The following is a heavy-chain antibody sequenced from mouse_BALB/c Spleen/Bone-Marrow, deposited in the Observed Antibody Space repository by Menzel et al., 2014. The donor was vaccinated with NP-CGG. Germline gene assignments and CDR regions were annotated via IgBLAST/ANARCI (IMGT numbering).Heavy chain of an antibody. J-gene: IGHJ1*01. CDR2: IDPANGNT. Sequence: EVHLVESGAELVKPGASVKLSCTASGFNIKDTYMHWVKQRPEQGLEWTGRIDPANGNTKYDPKFQGKATITADTSSNTAYLQLSSLTSEDTAVYYCARGGTTATWYFDVWGAGTTVTVSS. V-gene: IGHV14-3*02. D-gene: IGHD1-2*01. CDR1: GFNIKDTY. CDR3: ARGGTTATWYFDV.